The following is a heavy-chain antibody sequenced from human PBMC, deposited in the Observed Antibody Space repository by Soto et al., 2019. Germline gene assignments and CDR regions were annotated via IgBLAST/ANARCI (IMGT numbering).Heavy chain of an antibody. V-gene: IGHV1-69*01. CDR1: GGTFSSYA. J-gene: IGHJ4*02. CDR3: ARDTVGYCSGGSCYSADY. CDR2: IIPIFGTA. D-gene: IGHD2-15*01. Sequence: QVQLVQSGAEVKKPGSSVKVSCKASGGTFSSYAISWVRQAPGQGLEWLGGIIPIFGTANYAQKFQGRVTITAGESTSTVYMVLSSLRSEDTAVYYCARDTVGYCSGGSCYSADYWGQGTLVTVSS.